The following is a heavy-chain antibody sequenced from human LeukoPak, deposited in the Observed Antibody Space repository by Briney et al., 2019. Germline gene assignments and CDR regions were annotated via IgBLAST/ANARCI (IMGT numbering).Heavy chain of an antibody. CDR1: GGTFSSYA. Sequence: ASVKVSCKASGGTFSSYAISWVRQAPGQGLEWMGRIIPILGIANYAQKLQGRVTITADKSTSTAYMELSSLRSEDTAVYYCARGSTTNGVYYFDYWGQGTLVTVSS. CDR3: ARGSTTNGVYYFDY. D-gene: IGHD5/OR15-5a*01. CDR2: IIPILGIA. J-gene: IGHJ4*02. V-gene: IGHV1-69*04.